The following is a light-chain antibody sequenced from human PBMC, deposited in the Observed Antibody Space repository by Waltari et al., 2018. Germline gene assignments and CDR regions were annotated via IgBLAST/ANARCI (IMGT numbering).Light chain of an antibody. CDR3: QHYVRLPAT. CDR2: GAS. Sequence: ERATLACRASQGVGTSLAWYQQKPGQAPRLLIYGASRRATGIPDRFSGSGSGTDFSLTISRLEPEDFAVYYCQHYVRLPATFGQGTKVEI. V-gene: IGKV3-20*01. J-gene: IGKJ1*01. CDR1: QGVGTS.